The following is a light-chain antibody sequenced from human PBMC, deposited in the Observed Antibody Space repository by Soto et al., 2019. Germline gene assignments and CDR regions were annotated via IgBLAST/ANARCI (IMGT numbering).Light chain of an antibody. CDR3: QQYYSYPQVT. Sequence: AIRMTQSPSSLSASTGGRVTITCRASQGISSYLAWYQQKPGKAPKLLIYAASTLQSGVPSRFSGSGSGTDFTLTISCLQSEDFATYYCQQYYSYPQVTFGQGTLLEIK. CDR1: QGISSY. J-gene: IGKJ5*01. CDR2: AAS. V-gene: IGKV1-8*01.